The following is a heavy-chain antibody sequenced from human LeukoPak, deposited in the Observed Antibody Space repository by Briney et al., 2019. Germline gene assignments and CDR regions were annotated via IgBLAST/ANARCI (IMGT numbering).Heavy chain of an antibody. V-gene: IGHV3-74*01. J-gene: IGHJ4*02. Sequence: GGSPRLSCAASGFTFNNYWMHWVRQAPGKGLVWVSRINSDGSGTSYADSVKGRFTISRDNAKNTLYLQMNSLRAEDTALYYCARLGSGPGYYFDYWGQGTLVTVSS. CDR3: ARLGSGPGYYFDY. CDR2: INSDGSGT. CDR1: GFTFNNYW. D-gene: IGHD3-10*01.